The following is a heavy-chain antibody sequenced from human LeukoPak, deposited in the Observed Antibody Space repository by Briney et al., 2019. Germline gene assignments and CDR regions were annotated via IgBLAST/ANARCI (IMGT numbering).Heavy chain of an antibody. V-gene: IGHV4-39*01. J-gene: IGHJ4*02. CDR2: IYYSGST. CDR1: GGSISSSSYY. CDR3: ARYGQWLVRSFDY. Sequence: SETLSLTCTVSGGSISSSSYYWGWIRQPPGKELEWIGSIYYSGSTYYNPSLKSRVTISVDTSKNQFSLKLSSVTAADTAVYYCARYGQWLVRSFDYWGQGTLVTVSS. D-gene: IGHD6-19*01.